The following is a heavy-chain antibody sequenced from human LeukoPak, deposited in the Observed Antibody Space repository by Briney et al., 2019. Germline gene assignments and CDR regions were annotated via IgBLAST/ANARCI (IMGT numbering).Heavy chain of an antibody. CDR1: GGTFSSYA. CDR3: ASGGVIAVAGEGPHYYMDV. CDR2: IIPIFGTA. Sequence: GASVKVSCKASGGTFSSYAISWVRQAPGQGLEWMGGIIPIFGTANYAQKFQGRVTITADKSTSTAYMELSSLRSEDTAVYYCASGGVIAVAGEGPHYYMDVWGKGTTVTISS. D-gene: IGHD6-19*01. J-gene: IGHJ6*03. V-gene: IGHV1-69*06.